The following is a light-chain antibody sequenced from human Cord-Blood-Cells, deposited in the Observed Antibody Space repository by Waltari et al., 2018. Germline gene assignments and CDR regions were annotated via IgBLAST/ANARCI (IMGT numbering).Light chain of an antibody. J-gene: IGKJ3*01. Sequence: DIQMTQSPSSLSASVGDRVTITCRASQSISSYLNWYQQKPGKAPKLPIYAASSLQSGVPSRFSGSGSGTDFTLTISSLQPEYFATYYCQQSYSTPFTFGPGTKVDIK. V-gene: IGKV1-39*01. CDR1: QSISSY. CDR3: QQSYSTPFT. CDR2: AAS.